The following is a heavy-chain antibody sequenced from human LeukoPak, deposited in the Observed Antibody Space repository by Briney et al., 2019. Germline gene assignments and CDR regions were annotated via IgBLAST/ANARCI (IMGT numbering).Heavy chain of an antibody. J-gene: IGHJ4*02. V-gene: IGHV3-48*03. CDR1: GFTFSNYE. CDR2: ISSTGNTI. CDR3: ARVTVSSGVDY. Sequence: GGSLRLSCAVSGFTFSNYEMNWVRQAPGKGLEWVSYISSTGNTIYYADSVKGRFTISRDNAKNSLYLQMNSLRAEDTAFYYCARVTVSSGVDYWGQGTLVTVSS. D-gene: IGHD4-11*01.